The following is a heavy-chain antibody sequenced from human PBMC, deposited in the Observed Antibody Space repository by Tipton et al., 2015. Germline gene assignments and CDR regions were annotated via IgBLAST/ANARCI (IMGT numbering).Heavy chain of an antibody. CDR3: AREVWNYGSSGYDY. V-gene: IGHV4-31*03. CDR2: IYYTGST. Sequence: TLSLTCTVSGGSISSGAYSWSWIRQNPGKGLEWIGYIYYTGSTYYNPSLKSRLSISVDTSKNQFSLKLSSVTAADTAVYYCAREVWNYGSSGYDYWGQGTLVTVSS. CDR1: GGSISSGAYS. D-gene: IGHD3-22*01. J-gene: IGHJ4*02.